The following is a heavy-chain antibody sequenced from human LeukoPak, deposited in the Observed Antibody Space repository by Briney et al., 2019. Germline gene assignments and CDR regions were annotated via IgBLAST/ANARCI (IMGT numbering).Heavy chain of an antibody. CDR3: ARLANPYYYDSSGDFDY. D-gene: IGHD3-22*01. V-gene: IGHV4-59*08. Sequence: SETLSLTCTVSGGSISSYYWSWIRQPPGKGLEWIGYIYYSGSTNYNPSLKSRVTISVDTSKNQFSLKLSSVTAADTAVYYCARLANPYYYDSSGDFDYWGQGTLVTVSS. CDR2: IYYSGST. CDR1: GGSISSYY. J-gene: IGHJ4*02.